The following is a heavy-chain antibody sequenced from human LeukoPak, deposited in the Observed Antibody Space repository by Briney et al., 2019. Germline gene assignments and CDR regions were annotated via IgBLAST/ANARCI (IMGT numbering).Heavy chain of an antibody. CDR1: GYTFTDYY. D-gene: IGHD3-3*01. Sequence: ASVKVSCKTSGYTFTDYYIDWVRQAPGPGLEWMGWINPNSGGTKYATEFQGRVTLTRDTSINTVYMELSRLNTDDTAAYYCARDYDFPDGFDIWGQGTTVTVSS. V-gene: IGHV1-2*02. CDR2: INPNSGGT. J-gene: IGHJ3*02. CDR3: ARDYDFPDGFDI.